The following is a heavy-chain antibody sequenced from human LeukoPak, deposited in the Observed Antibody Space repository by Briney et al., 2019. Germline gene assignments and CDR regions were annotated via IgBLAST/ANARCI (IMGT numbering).Heavy chain of an antibody. V-gene: IGHV3-23*01. CDR3: SNDHGFYSSGWNPLFDY. CDR2: ISDGVSTP. D-gene: IGHD6-19*01. CDR1: GVTLSTVA. J-gene: IGHJ4*02. Sequence: GGSLRLSCAASGVTLSTVAMSAVRQAPGEGLEWVSTISDGVSTPYYAHPVKGQFTISRDISKNTLYLQMNRLRAQDTAAYYCSNDHGFYSSGWNPLFDYWGRGTLVTVSS.